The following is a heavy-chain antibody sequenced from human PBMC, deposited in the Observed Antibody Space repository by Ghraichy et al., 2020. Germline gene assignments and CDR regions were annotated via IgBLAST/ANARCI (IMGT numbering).Heavy chain of an antibody. J-gene: IGHJ5*02. D-gene: IGHD2-2*01. CDR2: MYYSGRT. V-gene: IGHV4-61*01. Sequence: SETLSLTCTVSGGSVSSGTYPWSWIRQPPGKTLEWIGYMYYSGRTNYNPSLKSRLTISIDTSKNQFSLKLSSVTAADTAVYYCARQVVFSSPFDPWGQGTLVTVSS. CDR1: GGSVSSGTYP. CDR3: ARQVVFSSPFDP.